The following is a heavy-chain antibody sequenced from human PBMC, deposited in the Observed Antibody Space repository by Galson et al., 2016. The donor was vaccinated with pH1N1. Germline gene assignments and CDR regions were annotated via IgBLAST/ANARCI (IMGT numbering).Heavy chain of an antibody. Sequence: SLRLSCAASGFSLSSFWMTWVRQAPGKGLEWVANINQDGSVKYYVDTVKGRLTISRDSAKTSLYLQMDSLRAEDTAIDYCARANAQGDSYWGQGTLVTVSS. CDR2: INQDGSVK. D-gene: IGHD2-21*01. CDR3: ARANAQGDSY. CDR1: GFSLSSFW. V-gene: IGHV3-7*01. J-gene: IGHJ4*02.